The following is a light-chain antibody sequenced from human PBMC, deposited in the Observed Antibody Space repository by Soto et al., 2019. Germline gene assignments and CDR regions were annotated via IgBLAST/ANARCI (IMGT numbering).Light chain of an antibody. CDR1: QSISNS. CDR3: QQYNNWPPWT. J-gene: IGKJ2*02. CDR2: GAS. V-gene: IGKV3-15*01. Sequence: EIVMTQSPASLSVSPGETATLSCRASQSISNSLAWYQQKPGQAPSLLIYGASTRATGIPARFSGSGSGTEFTITISSLQSEDSALYYCQQYNNWPPWTFGQGTKLEIK.